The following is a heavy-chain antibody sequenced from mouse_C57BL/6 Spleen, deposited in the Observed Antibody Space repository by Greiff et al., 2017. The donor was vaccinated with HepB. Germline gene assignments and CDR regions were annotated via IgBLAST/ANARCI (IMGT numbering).Heavy chain of an antibody. CDR2: IHPNSGST. D-gene: IGHD2-2*01. Sequence: VKLQQPGAELVKPGASVKLSCKASGYTFTSYWMHWVKQRPGQGLEWIGMIHPNSGSTNYNEKFKSKATLTVDKSSSTAYMQLSSLTSEDSAVYYCAREVGMVTTGFDYWGQGTTLTVSS. CDR3: AREVGMVTTGFDY. V-gene: IGHV1-64*01. CDR1: GYTFTSYW. J-gene: IGHJ2*01.